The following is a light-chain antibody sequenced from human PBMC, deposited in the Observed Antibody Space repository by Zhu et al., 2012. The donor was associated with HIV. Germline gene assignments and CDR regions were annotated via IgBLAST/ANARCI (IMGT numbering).Light chain of an antibody. J-gene: IGKJ4*01. CDR1: RSVSSF. V-gene: IGKV3-11*01. Sequence: EIVLTQSPVTLSLSPGERATVSCRASRSVSSFVAWYQQKPGQAPRLLIYDASKRATGIPARFSGSGSGTDFTLTISSLEPEDFALYYCQQRSNWPLTFGGGTKVEIK. CDR3: QQRSNWPLT. CDR2: DAS.